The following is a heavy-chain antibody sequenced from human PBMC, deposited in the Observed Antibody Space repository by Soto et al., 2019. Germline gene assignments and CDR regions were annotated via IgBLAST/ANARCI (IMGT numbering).Heavy chain of an antibody. CDR2: INSDGSGT. CDR1: GFTLGGYW. CDR3: ARKGAVAGFGY. Sequence: EVQLVESGGGLVQPGGPLDRPFAAFGFTLGGYWRHWVRQVPGKGLVWLSRINSDGSGTNNSDSVKGRFTISRDNAKSTLYLQLNSVRAEDTAVYYCARKGAVAGFGYWGQGTLVTVSS. J-gene: IGHJ4*02. V-gene: IGHV3-74*01. D-gene: IGHD6-19*01.